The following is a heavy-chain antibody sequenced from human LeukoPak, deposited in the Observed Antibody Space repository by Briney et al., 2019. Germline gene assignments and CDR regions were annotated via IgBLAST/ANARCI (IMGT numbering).Heavy chain of an antibody. Sequence: GESLKISCKGSGYSFNTNWIGWVRQMPGKGLEWMGIIYPGDSDTRYSPSFQGQVTISADKSISTAYLQWSSLKASDTAMYYCARHRPGGGNCDSFHYWGQGTLVTVSS. J-gene: IGHJ4*02. CDR3: ARHRPGGGNCDSFHY. V-gene: IGHV5-51*01. D-gene: IGHD2-21*02. CDR2: IYPGDSDT. CDR1: GYSFNTNW.